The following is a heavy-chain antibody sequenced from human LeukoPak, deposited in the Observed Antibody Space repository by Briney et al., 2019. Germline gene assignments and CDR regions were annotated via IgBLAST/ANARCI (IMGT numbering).Heavy chain of an antibody. V-gene: IGHV4-38-2*02. CDR1: DYSISSGYY. D-gene: IGHD6-6*01. J-gene: IGHJ3*02. CDR3: ARDPRYSSSAHVFDI. CDR2: IYQSGST. Sequence: SETLSLTCTVSDYSISSGYYWGWIRQPPGKGLEWIGSIYQSGSTYYNPSLKSRVTISQDTSENQVSLKLSSVTAADTAVYYCARDPRYSSSAHVFDIWGQGTMVTVSS.